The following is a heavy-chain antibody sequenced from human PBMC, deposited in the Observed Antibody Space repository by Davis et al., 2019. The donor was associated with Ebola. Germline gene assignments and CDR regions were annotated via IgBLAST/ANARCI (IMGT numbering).Heavy chain of an antibody. V-gene: IGHV4-59*01. Sequence: PSETLSLTCTVSGGSISSYYWSWIRQPPGKGLEWIGYIYYSGSTNYNPSLKSRVTISVDTSKNQFSLKLSSVTAADTAVYYCARDGDYGGNRGFDYWGQGTLVTVSS. CDR1: GGSISSYY. D-gene: IGHD4-23*01. J-gene: IGHJ4*02. CDR2: IYYSGST. CDR3: ARDGDYGGNRGFDY.